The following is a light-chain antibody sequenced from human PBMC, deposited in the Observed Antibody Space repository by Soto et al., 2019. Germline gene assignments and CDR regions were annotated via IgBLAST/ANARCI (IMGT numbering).Light chain of an antibody. J-gene: IGLJ1*01. CDR2: EVT. Sequence: QSALTQPASVSGSPGQSITISCTGTSSDVGGYNYVSWYQLHPGKAPKLILYEVTNRPSGVSDRFSGSKSGNTASLTISGLQAEDEADYYCSSYTSSSAYVFGTANKLTV. CDR1: SSDVGGYNY. V-gene: IGLV2-14*01. CDR3: SSYTSSSAYV.